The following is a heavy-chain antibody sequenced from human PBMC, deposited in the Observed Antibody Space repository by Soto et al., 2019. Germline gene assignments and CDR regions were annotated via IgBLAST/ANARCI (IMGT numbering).Heavy chain of an antibody. V-gene: IGHV3-23*01. CDR3: AKDWVSGSSPY. Sequence: GGSLRLSCTASGFTFSSNAMSWVRQAPGKGLEWVSSISGSAGVTYYADSVKGRFTISRDNSKNALYLQMNSLRAEDTAVYYCAKDWVSGSSPYWGQGTLVTVSS. J-gene: IGHJ4*02. D-gene: IGHD2-15*01. CDR2: ISGSAGVT. CDR1: GFTFSSNA.